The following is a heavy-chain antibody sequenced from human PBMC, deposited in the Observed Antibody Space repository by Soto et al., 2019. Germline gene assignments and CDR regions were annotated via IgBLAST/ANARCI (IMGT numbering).Heavy chain of an antibody. D-gene: IGHD5-18*01. Sequence: QVQLVQSGAEVKKPESSVKVSCKAPGGTFSTYAISWVRQAPGQGLEWMGGIIPMFGTANYAQRFQDRVTITADESTNTVYLELSSLRSEDTAVDFCASGIQLWLRRINTGYAGWGQGTLVTVSS. CDR2: IIPMFGTA. V-gene: IGHV1-69*12. J-gene: IGHJ4*02. CDR3: ASGIQLWLRRINTGYAG. CDR1: GGTFSTYA.